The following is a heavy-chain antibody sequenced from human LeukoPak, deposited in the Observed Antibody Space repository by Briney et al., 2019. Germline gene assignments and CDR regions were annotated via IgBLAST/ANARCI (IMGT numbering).Heavy chain of an antibody. J-gene: IGHJ4*02. D-gene: IGHD3-16*01. Sequence: PGGSLRLSCAASGFTFSDYSMNWARQAPGKGLEWVSSISSRSSYIYYADSVKGRFTISRDNAKNSVYLQMNSLRAEDTAVYYCARRRTSTNSYTSWGQGTLVTVSS. CDR2: ISSRSSYI. CDR1: GFTFSDYS. V-gene: IGHV3-21*01. CDR3: ARRRTSTNSYTS.